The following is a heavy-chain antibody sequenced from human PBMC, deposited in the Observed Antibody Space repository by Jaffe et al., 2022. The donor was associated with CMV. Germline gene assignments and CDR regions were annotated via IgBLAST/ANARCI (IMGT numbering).Heavy chain of an antibody. D-gene: IGHD3-22*01. CDR1: GFTFSNAW. Sequence: EVQLVESGGGLVKPGGSLRLSCAASGFTFSNAWMSWVRQAPGKGLEWVGRIKSKTDGGTTDYAAPVKGRFTISRDDSKNTLYLQMNSLKTEDTAVYYCTTDPYYYDSSGYYYRYGNYWGQGTLVTVSS. V-gene: IGHV3-15*01. J-gene: IGHJ4*02. CDR3: TTDPYYYDSSGYYYRYGNY. CDR2: IKSKTDGGTT.